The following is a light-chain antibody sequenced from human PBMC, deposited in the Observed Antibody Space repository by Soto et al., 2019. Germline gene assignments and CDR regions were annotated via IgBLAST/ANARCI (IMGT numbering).Light chain of an antibody. CDR2: DAS. CDR3: QQYHGAPYT. J-gene: IGKJ2*01. CDR1: ESVSNW. V-gene: IGKV1-5*01. Sequence: DIPMTQSPSTLSASVGDRVTITCRASESVSNWLAWYQQKPGKAPKLLIYDASSLESGVPSRFSGRGSGSEFTLSISSLQPDDFATFYCQQYHGAPYTFGQGTKLEIK.